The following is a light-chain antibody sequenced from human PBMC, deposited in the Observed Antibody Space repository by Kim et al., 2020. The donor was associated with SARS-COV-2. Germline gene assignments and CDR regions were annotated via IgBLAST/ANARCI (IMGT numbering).Light chain of an antibody. CDR2: GKD. Sequence: SSELTQDPAVSVVLGQTVRITCQGDSLRKFYASWYQQKPGQAPILVIYGKDNRPSGIPDRFSASSSGNTASLTITGAQAEDEADYYCNSRDSSGDRLVF. V-gene: IGLV3-19*01. J-gene: IGLJ2*01. CDR3: NSRDSSGDRLV. CDR1: SLRKFY.